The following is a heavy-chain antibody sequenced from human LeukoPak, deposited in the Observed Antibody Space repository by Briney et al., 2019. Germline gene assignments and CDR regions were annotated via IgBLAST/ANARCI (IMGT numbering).Heavy chain of an antibody. V-gene: IGHV1-46*01. CDR2: INPSGGST. D-gene: IGHD2-8*01. CDR3: AQDISGGMYGIWFDP. Sequence: ASVKVSCKASGYTFTSYYMHWVLQAPGQGLEWMGIINPSGGSTSYAQKFQGRVTMTRDTSTSTVYMELSSLRSEDTAVYYCAQDISGGMYGIWFDPWGQGTLVTVSS. CDR1: GYTFTSYY. J-gene: IGHJ5*02.